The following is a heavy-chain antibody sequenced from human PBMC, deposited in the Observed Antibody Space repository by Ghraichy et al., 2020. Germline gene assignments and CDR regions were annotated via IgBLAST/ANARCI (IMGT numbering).Heavy chain of an antibody. CDR1: GYRLNELS. V-gene: IGHV1-24*01. J-gene: IGHJ6*03. Sequence: ASVKVSCKVSGYRLNELSIHWVRQAPGKGLEWMGAFDSEDGESLYAQNFQGRVTMTDDTSTATGYMELSSLRSEDTAVYYCATDCSGGRCHSGSWYYYMDVWGQGTTVTVSS. D-gene: IGHD2-15*01. CDR3: ATDCSGGRCHSGSWYYYMDV. CDR2: FDSEDGES.